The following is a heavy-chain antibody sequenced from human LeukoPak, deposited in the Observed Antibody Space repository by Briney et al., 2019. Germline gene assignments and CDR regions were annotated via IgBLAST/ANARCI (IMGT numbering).Heavy chain of an antibody. CDR1: GGSFSGYY. J-gene: IGHJ4*02. CDR2: INHSGST. D-gene: IGHD6-13*01. CDR3: ARNRGYSSRVDY. V-gene: IGHV4-34*01. Sequence: SETLSLTCAVYGGSFSGYYWSWIRQPPGKGLEWIGEINHSGSTNYNPSLKSRVTISVDTSKNQFSPKLSSVTAADTAVYYCARNRGYSSRVDYWGQGTLVTVSS.